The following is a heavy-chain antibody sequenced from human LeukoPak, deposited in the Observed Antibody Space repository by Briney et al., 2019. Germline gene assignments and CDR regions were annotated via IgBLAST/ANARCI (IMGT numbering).Heavy chain of an antibody. D-gene: IGHD3-22*01. Sequence: GGSLRLSCAASGFTFSNYAMHWVRQAPGKGLEWVAVISYDGSNKYYADSVKGRFTISRDNSKNTLYLQMNSLRAEDTAVYYCARNLLPMIVVVIPCYWGQGTLVTVSS. J-gene: IGHJ4*02. CDR1: GFTFSNYA. CDR2: ISYDGSNK. V-gene: IGHV3-30*04. CDR3: ARNLLPMIVVVIPCY.